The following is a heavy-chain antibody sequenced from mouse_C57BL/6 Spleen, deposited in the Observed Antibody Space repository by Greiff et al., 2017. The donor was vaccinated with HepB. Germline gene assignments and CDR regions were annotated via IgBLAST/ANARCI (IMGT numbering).Heavy chain of an antibody. CDR3: AREGSNPYAMDY. CDR2: ISDGGSYT. Sequence: EVKLVESGGGLVKPGGSLKLSCAASGFTFSSYAMSWVRQTPEKRLEWVATISDGGSYTYYPDNVKGRFTISRDNAKNNLYLQMSHLKSEDTAMYYCAREGSNPYAMDYWGQGTSVTVSS. V-gene: IGHV5-4*01. CDR1: GFTFSSYA. J-gene: IGHJ4*01. D-gene: IGHD1-1*01.